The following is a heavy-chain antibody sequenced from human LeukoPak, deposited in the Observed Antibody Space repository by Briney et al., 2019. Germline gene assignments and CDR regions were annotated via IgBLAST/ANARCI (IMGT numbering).Heavy chain of an antibody. D-gene: IGHD4-11*01. CDR1: GFTFSSYS. CDR2: ISSSSSYI. CDR3: ARSYSPLMYYFDY. J-gene: IGHJ4*02. Sequence: GGSLRLSCAASGFTFSSYSMNWVRQAPGKGLEWVSSISSSSSYIYYADSVKGRFTISRDNAKNSLYLQMNSLRAEDTAVYYCARSYSPLMYYFDYWGQGTLVTVSS. V-gene: IGHV3-21*01.